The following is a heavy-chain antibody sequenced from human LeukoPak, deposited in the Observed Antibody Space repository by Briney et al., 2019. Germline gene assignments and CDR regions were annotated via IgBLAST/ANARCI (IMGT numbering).Heavy chain of an antibody. CDR1: GFTFSSYG. J-gene: IGHJ6*02. CDR2: TWYDGSNK. Sequence: PGGSLRLSCAASGFTFSSYGMHWVRQAPGKGLEWVAVTWYDGSNKYYADSVKGRFTISRDNSKNTLYLQMNSLRAEDTAVYYCARAAWVYDFWSGYYSYYGMDVWGQGTTVTVSS. CDR3: ARAAWVYDFWSGYYSYYGMDV. D-gene: IGHD3-3*01. V-gene: IGHV3-33*01.